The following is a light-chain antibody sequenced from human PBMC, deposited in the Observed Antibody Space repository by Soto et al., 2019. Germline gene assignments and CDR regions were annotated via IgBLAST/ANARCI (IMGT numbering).Light chain of an antibody. J-gene: IGLJ2*01. CDR3: SSYTSSTTRV. CDR1: TSDVGSYNL. CDR2: EGS. Sequence: QSVLTQPASVSGSPGQSITISCTGTTSDVGSYNLVSWYQQYPGKAPKLMIYEGSRRPSGVSNCFSGSKSGNTASLTISGLQAEDEADYYCSSYTSSTTRVFGGGTKLTVL. V-gene: IGLV2-14*02.